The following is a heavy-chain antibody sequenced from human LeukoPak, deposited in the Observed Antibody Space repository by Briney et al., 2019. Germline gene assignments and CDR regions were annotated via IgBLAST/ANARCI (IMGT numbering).Heavy chain of an antibody. CDR3: AKPPKTSCGGDCYFDY. J-gene: IGHJ4*02. CDR2: IFDSGYST. D-gene: IGHD2-21*02. Sequence: GGSLRLFCAASGFTFSSYAMSWVGQAPGKGLEWVSGIFDSGYSTYYANSVKGRFTISRDNSNNTLYLQMNSLRAEDTAVYYCAKPPKTSCGGDCYFDYWGQGTLVTVSS. CDR1: GFTFSSYA. V-gene: IGHV3-23*01.